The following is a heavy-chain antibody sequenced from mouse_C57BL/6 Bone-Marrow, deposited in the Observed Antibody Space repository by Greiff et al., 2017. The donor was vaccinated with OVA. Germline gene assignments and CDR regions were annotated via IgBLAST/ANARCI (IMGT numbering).Heavy chain of an antibody. J-gene: IGHJ2*01. CDR1: GYSITSGYY. V-gene: IGHV3-6*01. CDR2: ISYDGSN. Sequence: EVQLVESGPGLVKPSQSLSLTCSVTGYSITSGYYWNWIRQFPGNKLEWMGYISYDGSNNYNPSLKNRISITRDTSKNQFFLKLNSVTTEDTATYYCARDGQWGQGTTLTVSS. CDR3: ARDGQ.